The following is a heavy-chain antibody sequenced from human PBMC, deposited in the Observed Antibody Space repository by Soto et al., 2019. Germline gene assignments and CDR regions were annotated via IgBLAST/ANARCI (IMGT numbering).Heavy chain of an antibody. CDR1: GFTFSSYS. V-gene: IGHV3-48*01. J-gene: IGHJ4*02. Sequence: EVQLVESGGGLVQPGGSLRLSCAASGFTFSSYSMNWVRQAPGKGLEWVSYVSSSSSTIYYADSVKGRFTISRDNAKNSLYLQMNSVRAEDTTVYYCAREGVLITIVRGVIINWGEGTLVTVS. CDR3: AREGVLITIVRGVIIN. CDR2: VSSSSSTI. D-gene: IGHD3-10*01.